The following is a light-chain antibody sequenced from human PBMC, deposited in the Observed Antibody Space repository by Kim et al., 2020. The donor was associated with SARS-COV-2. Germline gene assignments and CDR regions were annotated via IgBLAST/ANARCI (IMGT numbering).Light chain of an antibody. CDR2: AAS. V-gene: IGKV1-27*01. CDR1: QAISSD. CDR3: QKYNSVPFT. Sequence: DIQMTQSPSPLSASVGDRVTITCWASQAISSDLAWYQQKPGKVPKLLIYAASTLQSGVPSRFSGSGSGTDFTLTISSLQPEDVATYYCQKYNSVPFTFGPGTKVDIK. J-gene: IGKJ3*01.